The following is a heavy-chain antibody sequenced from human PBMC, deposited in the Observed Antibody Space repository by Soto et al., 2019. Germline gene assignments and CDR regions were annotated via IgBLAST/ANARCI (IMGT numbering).Heavy chain of an antibody. CDR2: IRPDNGET. D-gene: IGHD5-12*01. CDR1: GYAFSKYG. J-gene: IGHJ5*02. Sequence: QLQLVQSGAEVERPGASVRVSCKAYGYAFSKYGISWIRQAPGQGLEWMGWIRPDNGETNYAQKFQGRVTMTTDTSSNTAYMELRSLRSDDTAVYYCATSYDSGLDPWGQGTLVSVSS. CDR3: ATSYDSGLDP. V-gene: IGHV1-18*04.